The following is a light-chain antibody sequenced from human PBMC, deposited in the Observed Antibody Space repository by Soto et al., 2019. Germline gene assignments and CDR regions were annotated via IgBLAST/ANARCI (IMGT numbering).Light chain of an antibody. V-gene: IGLV1-44*01. CDR2: SNN. J-gene: IGLJ2*01. CDR3: ASWDDSLNGVV. CDR1: SSNIGSNI. Sequence: QSVLTQPPSASGTPGQRVTISCSGSSSNIGSNIVNWYQQLPGTAPKLLIYSNNQRPSGVPDRFSGSKSGTSASLGISGLQSEDEADYYCASWDDSLNGVVFGGGTKLTVL.